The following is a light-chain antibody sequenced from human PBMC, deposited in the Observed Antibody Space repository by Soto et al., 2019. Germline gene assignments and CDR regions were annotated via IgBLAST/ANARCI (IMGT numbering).Light chain of an antibody. V-gene: IGKV3-11*01. J-gene: IGKJ2*01. CDR1: QSVSSY. CDR3: QQRSNWPPGYT. Sequence: EIVLTQSPATLSLSPGVRATLSCRASQSVSSYLAWYQQKPGQAPRLLIYDASNRATGISARFSGSGSGTDFTLTISSLEPEDFAVYYCQQRSNWPPGYTFGQGTKLEIK. CDR2: DAS.